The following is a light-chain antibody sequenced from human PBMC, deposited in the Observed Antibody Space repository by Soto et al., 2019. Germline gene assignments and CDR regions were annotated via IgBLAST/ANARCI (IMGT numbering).Light chain of an antibody. J-gene: IGKJ3*01. V-gene: IGKV3-11*01. Sequence: EIVLTQSPATLSLSPGERATLSCRASQSVSSYLAWYQQKPGQAPRLLIYDASNRATGIPARFSGSGSGTDFTLTISSLEPEDFAVDYCQHRSNRRGFNFGPGTKVDIK. CDR2: DAS. CDR1: QSVSSY. CDR3: QHRSNRRGFN.